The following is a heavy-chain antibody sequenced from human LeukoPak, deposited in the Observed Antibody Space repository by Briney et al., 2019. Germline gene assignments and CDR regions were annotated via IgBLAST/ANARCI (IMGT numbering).Heavy chain of an antibody. CDR1: GFTFSSYD. J-gene: IGHJ5*02. CDR2: IGTAGDT. V-gene: IGHV3-13*01. Sequence: GGSLRLSCAASGFTFSSYDMHWVRQATGKGLEWVSAIGTAGDTYYPGSVKGRFTISRENAKNSLYLQMNSLRAGDTAVYYCTTGVHYGSGSYTNWFDPWGQGTLVTVSS. CDR3: TTGVHYGSGSYTNWFDP. D-gene: IGHD3-10*01.